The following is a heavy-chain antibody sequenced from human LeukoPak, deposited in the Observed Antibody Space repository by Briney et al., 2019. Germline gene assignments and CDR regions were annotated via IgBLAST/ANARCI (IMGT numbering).Heavy chain of an antibody. CDR3: ARESVAGIGQRAYYFDY. CDR2: ISYDESNI. CDR1: GFTFSSYA. D-gene: IGHD6-19*01. V-gene: IGHV3-30-3*01. J-gene: IGHJ4*02. Sequence: GGSLRLSCSPSGFTFSSYAMHWVRQAPGKGLEWVAVISYDESNIYYADSVKGRFTISRDNSKNTLYLQMNSLTAEDTAVYYCARESVAGIGQRAYYFDYWGQGTLVTVSS.